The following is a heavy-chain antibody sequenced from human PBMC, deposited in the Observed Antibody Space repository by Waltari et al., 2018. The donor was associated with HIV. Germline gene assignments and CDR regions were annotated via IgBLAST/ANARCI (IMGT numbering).Heavy chain of an antibody. CDR2: IKQDGSEK. J-gene: IGHJ4*02. CDR3: ATSRTFDY. Sequence: GFTFSSYWMSWVRQAPGKGLEWVANIKQDGSEKYYVDSVKGRFTISRDNAKNSLYLQMNSLRAEDTAVYYCATSRTFDYWGQGTLVTVSS. V-gene: IGHV3-7*01. CDR1: GFTFSSYW.